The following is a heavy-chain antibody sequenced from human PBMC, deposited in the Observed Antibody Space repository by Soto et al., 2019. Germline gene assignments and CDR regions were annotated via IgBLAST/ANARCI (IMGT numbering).Heavy chain of an antibody. CDR1: GGSISSSSYY. D-gene: IGHD3-3*01. Sequence: PSETLSLTCTVSGGSISSSSYYWGWIRQPPGKGLEWIGSIYYSGSTYYNPSLKSRVTISVDTSKNQFSLKLSSVTAADTAVYYCARTHYDFWSGYPSNDAFDIWGKGTMVTVSS. CDR3: ARTHYDFWSGYPSNDAFDI. V-gene: IGHV4-39*01. CDR2: IYYSGST. J-gene: IGHJ3*02.